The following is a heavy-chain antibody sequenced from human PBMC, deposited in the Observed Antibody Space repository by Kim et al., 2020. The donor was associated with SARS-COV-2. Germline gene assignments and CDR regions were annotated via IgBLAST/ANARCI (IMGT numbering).Heavy chain of an antibody. CDR3: AKEDCDTNRCYGAVVH. Sequence: GGSLRLSCAASGFTFSSYAMSWVLQAPGKGLQWVSSISANNNRYYADSVKGRFTISRDNSKNTLYVQMNSLRVEDTAIYYCAKEDCDTNRCYGAVVHWGQGTLVTVSS. V-gene: IGHV3-23*01. J-gene: IGHJ4*02. D-gene: IGHD2-2*01. CDR2: ISANNNR. CDR1: GFTFSSYA.